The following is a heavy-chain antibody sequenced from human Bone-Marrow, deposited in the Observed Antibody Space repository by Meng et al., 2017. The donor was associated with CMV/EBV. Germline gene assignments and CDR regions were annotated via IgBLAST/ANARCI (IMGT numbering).Heavy chain of an antibody. Sequence: GESLKISCAASEFTFNTYWMHWVRQAPGKGLVWVSRITSDGSSTTYADSVKGRFTICRDNAKNTLYLQMNSLGAEDTAVYYCAREYRLKYDSSGFDFLGQGTLVTVSS. V-gene: IGHV3-74*01. CDR1: EFTFNTYW. CDR3: AREYRLKYDSSGFDF. J-gene: IGHJ4*02. CDR2: ITSDGSST. D-gene: IGHD3-22*01.